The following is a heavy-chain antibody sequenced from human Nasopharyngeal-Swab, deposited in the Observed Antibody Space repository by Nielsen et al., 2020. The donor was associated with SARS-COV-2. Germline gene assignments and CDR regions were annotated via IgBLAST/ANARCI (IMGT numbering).Heavy chain of an antibody. D-gene: IGHD3-10*01. J-gene: IGHJ4*02. CDR3: ARDRGDLRKYNCDS. CDR2: IYHDGGT. V-gene: IGHV4-61*08. CDR1: GCSVSSAGYY. Sequence: SDTLSLTFSVSGCSVSSAGYYWNWIRQPPGWALEWLGYIYHDGGTNYNPSLMGRVIMAVDTSKNQFSLRLTSVTTADTAVYYCARDRGDLRKYNCDSWGQGTLVTVSS.